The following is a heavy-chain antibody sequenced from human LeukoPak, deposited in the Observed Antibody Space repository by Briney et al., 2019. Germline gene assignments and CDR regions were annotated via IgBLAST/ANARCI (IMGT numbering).Heavy chain of an antibody. J-gene: IGHJ4*02. V-gene: IGHV3-23*01. Sequence: GGSLRLSCAASGFTFSSYDMSWVRQAPGKGLECISGFSGSGGSTYYADSVKGRFTISRDNTKNTLYLQMNSLRAEDTAVYYCVRISWGIQGFNYWGQGTLVTVSS. CDR2: FSGSGGST. D-gene: IGHD2-15*01. CDR3: VRISWGIQGFNY. CDR1: GFTFSSYD.